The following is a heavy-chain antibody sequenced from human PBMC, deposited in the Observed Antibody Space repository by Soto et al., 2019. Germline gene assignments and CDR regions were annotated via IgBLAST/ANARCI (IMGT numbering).Heavy chain of an antibody. Sequence: GGSLRLSCAASGFTFGSYWMHWVRQAPGKGLVWVSRINSDGSSTSYADSVKGRFTIARDHAKNTLYLQMNSLRAEDTAVYYCARDREGPRLRFLEWLPRHNWFDPWGQGTLVTVSS. J-gene: IGHJ5*02. CDR1: GFTFGSYW. V-gene: IGHV3-74*01. D-gene: IGHD3-3*01. CDR3: ARDREGPRLRFLEWLPRHNWFDP. CDR2: INSDGSST.